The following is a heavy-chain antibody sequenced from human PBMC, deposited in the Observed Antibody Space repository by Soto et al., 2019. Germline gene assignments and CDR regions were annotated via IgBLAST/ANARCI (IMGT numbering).Heavy chain of an antibody. CDR1: GGSISSGGYY. CDR3: ARDEYGDYALDV. Sequence: QVQLQESGPGLVKPSQTLSLTCTVSGGSISSGGYYWSWIRQHPGKGLEWIGYIYYSGSTYYNPSLKSRATISVDTSKNQFSLKLSSVTAADTAVYYCARDEYGDYALDVWGQGTTVTVSS. CDR2: IYYSGST. D-gene: IGHD4-17*01. V-gene: IGHV4-31*03. J-gene: IGHJ6*02.